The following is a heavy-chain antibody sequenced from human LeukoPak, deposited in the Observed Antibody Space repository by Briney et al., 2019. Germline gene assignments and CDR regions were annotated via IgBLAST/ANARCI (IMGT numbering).Heavy chain of an antibody. D-gene: IGHD3-9*01. CDR3: ARGVQYYDILTGRRNNYYMDV. CDR1: GFTFSSYS. J-gene: IGHJ6*03. V-gene: IGHV3-21*01. Sequence: GGSLRLSCAASGFTFSSYSMNWVRQAPGKGLEWVSSISSSSSYIYYADSVKGRFTISRDNAKNSLYLQMNSLRAEDTAVYYCARGVQYYDILTGRRNNYYMDVWGKGTTVTISS. CDR2: ISSSSSYI.